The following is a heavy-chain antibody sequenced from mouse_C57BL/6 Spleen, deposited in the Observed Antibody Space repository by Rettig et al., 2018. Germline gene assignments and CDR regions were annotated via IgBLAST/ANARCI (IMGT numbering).Heavy chain of an antibody. CDR2: INPNNGGT. D-gene: IGHD1-1*01. J-gene: IGHJ3*01. CDR3: ARTIYYGSSWFAY. V-gene: IGHV1-18*01. CDR1: FTDYN. Sequence: FTDYNMDWVKQSHGKSLEWIGDINPNNGGTIYNQKFKGKATLTVDKSSSTAYMELRSLTSEDTAVYYCARTIYYGSSWFAYWGQGTLVTVSA.